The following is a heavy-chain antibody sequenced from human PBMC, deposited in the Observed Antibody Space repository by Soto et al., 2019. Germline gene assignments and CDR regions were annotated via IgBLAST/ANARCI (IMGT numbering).Heavy chain of an antibody. Sequence: GGSLRLSCAASGSTFSSYAMSWVRQAPGKGLEWVSTISGSGGSTYYADSVKGRFTISRDNSKNTLYLQMDSLRAEDAAVYYCAKHRMPGTTGEFDDYWGQGTLVTVSS. CDR2: ISGSGGST. CDR3: AKHRMPGTTGEFDDY. D-gene: IGHD3-10*01. J-gene: IGHJ4*02. CDR1: GSTFSSYA. V-gene: IGHV3-23*01.